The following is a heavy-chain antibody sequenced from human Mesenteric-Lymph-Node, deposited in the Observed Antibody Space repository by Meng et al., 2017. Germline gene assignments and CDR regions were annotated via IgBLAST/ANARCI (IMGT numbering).Heavy chain of an antibody. CDR3: AGATKAYYDFWSGYYGYPCGAFDI. Sequence: ASVKVSCKASGYTFTSYDINWVRQATGQGLEWMGWMNPNSGNTGYAQKFQGRVTITRNTSISTAYMELSSLRSEDTAVYYCAGATKAYYDFWSGYYGYPCGAFDIWGQGTMVTVSS. V-gene: IGHV1-8*03. CDR2: MNPNSGNT. J-gene: IGHJ3*02. CDR1: GYTFTSYD. D-gene: IGHD3-3*01.